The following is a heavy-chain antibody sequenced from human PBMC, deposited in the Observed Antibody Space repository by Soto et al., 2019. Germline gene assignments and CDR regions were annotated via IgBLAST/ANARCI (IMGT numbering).Heavy chain of an antibody. CDR1: GFTFSSYD. CDR2: IGTAGDT. V-gene: IGHV3-13*01. Sequence: GGSLRLSCAASGFTFSSYDMHWVRQATGKGLEWVSAIGTAGDTYYPGSVKGRFTISRENAKNSLYLQMNSLRVGDTAVYYCARYSSSDAFDIWGQGTMVTVSS. D-gene: IGHD6-6*01. J-gene: IGHJ3*02. CDR3: ARYSSSDAFDI.